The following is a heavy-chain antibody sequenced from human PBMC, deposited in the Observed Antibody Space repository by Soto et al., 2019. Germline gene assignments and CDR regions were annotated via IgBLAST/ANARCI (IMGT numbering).Heavy chain of an antibody. J-gene: IGHJ6*04. CDR2: IVPLLDTT. CDR1: GWTFSSTHA. Sequence: GGAVKVSFKASGWTFSSTHAINWVRQAPGQGLEWMGGIVPLLDTTNYAQNFQGRVTITADKSTSTAYMELSGLTSEDTAVYFCAKTPFTIRRQIYYYSSLDVWGEGTPVTVSS. CDR3: AKTPFTIRRQIYYYSSLDV. D-gene: IGHD3-10*01. V-gene: IGHV1-69*06.